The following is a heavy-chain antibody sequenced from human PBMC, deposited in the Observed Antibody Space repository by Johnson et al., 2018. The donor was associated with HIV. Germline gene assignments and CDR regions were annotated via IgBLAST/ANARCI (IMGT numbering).Heavy chain of an antibody. Sequence: QVQLVESGGGVVQPGRSLRLSCAASGFTFSDYSMHWVRQAPGKGLEWVAIISNDGSNKYYADSVKGRFTISSDNFQNTLYLQMNSLRTDHTAVYYCARGYTWNDVSIWGQGTMVTVSS. CDR3: ARGYTWNDVSI. CDR1: GFTFSDYS. V-gene: IGHV3-30*01. J-gene: IGHJ3*02. CDR2: ISNDGSNK. D-gene: IGHD1-1*01.